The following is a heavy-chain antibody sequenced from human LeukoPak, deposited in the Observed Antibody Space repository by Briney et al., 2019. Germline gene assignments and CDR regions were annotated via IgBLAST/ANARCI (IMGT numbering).Heavy chain of an antibody. D-gene: IGHD6-13*01. V-gene: IGHV3-23*01. CDR3: AKDRRQQLVRGLDY. CDR2: ISGSGGST. CDR1: GFTFSSYA. J-gene: IGHJ4*02. Sequence: GGSLRLSCAASGFTFSSYAMSWVRRAPGKGLEWVSAISGSGGSTYYADPVKGRFTISRDNSKNTLYLQMNSLRAEDTAVYYCAKDRRQQLVRGLDYWGQGTLVTVSS.